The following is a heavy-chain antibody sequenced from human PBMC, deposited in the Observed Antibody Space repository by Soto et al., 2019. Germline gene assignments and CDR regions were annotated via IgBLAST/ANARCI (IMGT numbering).Heavy chain of an antibody. CDR3: ARGGAHTAMANEY. CDR2: ISFDGSTT. Sequence: GGSLRLSCAASGFTFSSYWMHWVRQASGKGLVWVSRISFDGSTTTYADSVKGRFTISRDNAKNTLYLQMDSLRAEDTAVYYCARGGAHTAMANEYWGQGALVTVSS. D-gene: IGHD5-18*01. CDR1: GFTFSSYW. J-gene: IGHJ4*02. V-gene: IGHV3-74*01.